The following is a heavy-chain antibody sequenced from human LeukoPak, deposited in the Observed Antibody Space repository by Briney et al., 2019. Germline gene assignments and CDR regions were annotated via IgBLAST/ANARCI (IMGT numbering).Heavy chain of an antibody. CDR1: GGSFSGYY. J-gene: IGHJ4*02. CDR3: ARLSRYRDFDY. Sequence: SETLSLTCAVYGGSFSGYYWSWIRQPPGKGLEWIGEINHSGSTNYNPSLKSRVTISVDTSKNQFSLKLSSVTAADTAVYYCARLSRYRDFDYWGQGTLVTVSS. D-gene: IGHD3-16*02. CDR2: INHSGST. V-gene: IGHV4-34*01.